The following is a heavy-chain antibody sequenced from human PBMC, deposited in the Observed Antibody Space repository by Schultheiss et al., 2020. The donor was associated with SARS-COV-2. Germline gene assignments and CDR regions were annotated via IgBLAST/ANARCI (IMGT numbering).Heavy chain of an antibody. V-gene: IGHV4-59*01. CDR3: ASGRRSGSYYFDY. CDR2: IYYSGST. Sequence: SETLSLTCTVSGGSISSYYWSWIRQPPGKGLEWIGYIYYSGSTNYNPSLKSRVTISVDTSKNQFSLKLSSVTAADTAVYYCASGRRSGSYYFDYWGQGTLVTVSS. CDR1: GGSISSYY. D-gene: IGHD1-26*01. J-gene: IGHJ4*02.